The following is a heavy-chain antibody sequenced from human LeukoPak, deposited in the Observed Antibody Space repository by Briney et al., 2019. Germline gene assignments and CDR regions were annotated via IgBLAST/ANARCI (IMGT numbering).Heavy chain of an antibody. CDR2: IYHSGST. D-gene: IGHD6-6*01. CDR1: GGSISTYY. CDR3: ARGGAARLYFQN. J-gene: IGHJ1*01. V-gene: IGHV4-59*01. Sequence: SETLSLTCTVSGGSISTYYWNWIRQPPGKGLEWIGYIYHSGSTNYNPSLQSRVIISVDTSKNQFSLNLNSVTAADTAVYYCARGGAARLYFQNWGQGTLVTVSS.